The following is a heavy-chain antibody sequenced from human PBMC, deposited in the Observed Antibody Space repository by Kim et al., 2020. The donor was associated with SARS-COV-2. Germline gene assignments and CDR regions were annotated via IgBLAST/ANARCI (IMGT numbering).Heavy chain of an antibody. CDR2: IYYSGST. CDR1: GGSISSYY. V-gene: IGHV4-59*01. D-gene: IGHD2-21*01. CDR3: ARDRVAIPGRYYYYYYGMDV. J-gene: IGHJ6*02. Sequence: SETLSLTCTVSGGSISSYYWSWIRQPPGKGLEWIGYIYYSGSTNYNPSLKSRVTISVDTSKNQFSLKLSSVTAADTAVYYCARDRVAIPGRYYYYYYGMDVWGQGTTVTVSS.